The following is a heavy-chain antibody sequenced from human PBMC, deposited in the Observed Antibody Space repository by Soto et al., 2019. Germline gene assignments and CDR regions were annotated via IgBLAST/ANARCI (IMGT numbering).Heavy chain of an antibody. J-gene: IGHJ6*03. D-gene: IGHD3-9*01. CDR3: ARAGYDILTGYSMYYYYYYMDV. V-gene: IGHV3-21*01. CDR2: ISSSSSYI. CDR1: GFTFSSYS. Sequence: GGSLRLSCAASGFTFSSYSMNWVRQAPGKGLEWVSSISSSSSYIYYADSVKGRFTISRDNAKNSLYLQMNSLRAEDTAVYYCARAGYDILTGYSMYYYYYYMDVWGKGTTVTVSS.